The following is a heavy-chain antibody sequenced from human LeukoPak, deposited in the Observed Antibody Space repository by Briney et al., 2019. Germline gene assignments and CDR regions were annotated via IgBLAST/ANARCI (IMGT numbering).Heavy chain of an antibody. CDR1: NFSFNSVYF. V-gene: IGHV4-38-2*02. D-gene: IGHD1-7*01. Sequence: SETLSLTCTVSNFSFNSVYFWGWIRQPPGKGLEWIGTFYHTGSPHYSPSLTSRVTISVDTSTKQLSLKLSSVTAADTAVYYCATERLWNSGIDYWGQGTLVTVSS. J-gene: IGHJ4*02. CDR3: ATERLWNSGIDY. CDR2: FYHTGSP.